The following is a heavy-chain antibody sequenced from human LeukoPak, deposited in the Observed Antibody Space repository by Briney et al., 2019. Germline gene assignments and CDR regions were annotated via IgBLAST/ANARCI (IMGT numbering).Heavy chain of an antibody. CDR1: GYSFTSYW. D-gene: IGHD1-26*01. J-gene: IGHJ4*02. Sequence: AGESLKISCKGSGYSFTSYWIGWVRQMPGKGLEWMGIIYPGDSDTRYSPSFQGQVTISADKSISTAYLQWSSLKASDTAMYYCAGHAPPSGSYHPGGLDYWGQGTLVTVSS. CDR3: AGHAPPSGSYHPGGLDY. CDR2: IYPGDSDT. V-gene: IGHV5-51*01.